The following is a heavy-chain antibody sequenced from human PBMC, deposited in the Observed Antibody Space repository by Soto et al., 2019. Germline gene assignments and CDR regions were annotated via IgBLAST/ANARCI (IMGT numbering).Heavy chain of an antibody. J-gene: IGHJ4*02. V-gene: IGHV3-23*01. CDR1: GFTFSSYA. CDR3: AKQVVVIIYSHIDY. Sequence: GGSLRLSCAASGFTFSSYAMSWVRQAPGKGLEWVSAISGSGGSTYYADSVKGRFTISRDNSKNTLYLQMNSLRAEDTAVYYCAKQVVVIIYSHIDYWGQGTLVTVSS. D-gene: IGHD3-22*01. CDR2: ISGSGGST.